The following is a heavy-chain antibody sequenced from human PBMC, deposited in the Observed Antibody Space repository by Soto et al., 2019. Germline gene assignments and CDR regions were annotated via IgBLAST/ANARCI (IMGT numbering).Heavy chain of an antibody. CDR1: GDSMSNYY. Sequence: QVRLQESGPGLLKPSETLSLTCTVSGDSMSNYYWNWIRQSPGKGLEWIGYVFYGGISDYNPSLEGRATISVDMSKIQFSLRLTSVTAADTAVYYCAKGDILTSWGQGTLVTVSS. CDR3: AKGDILTS. J-gene: IGHJ4*02. CDR2: VFYGGIS. D-gene: IGHD3-9*01. V-gene: IGHV4-59*01.